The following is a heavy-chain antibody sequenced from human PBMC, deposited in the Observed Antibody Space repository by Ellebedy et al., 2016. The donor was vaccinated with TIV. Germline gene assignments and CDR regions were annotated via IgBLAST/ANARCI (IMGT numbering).Heavy chain of an antibody. J-gene: IGHJ6*02. D-gene: IGHD2-8*01. Sequence: GESLKISXAAAGFNFSTYGMHWVRQAPGKGLEWVAGISYDGSDKYYGDSAKGRFTISRDDSKNTVYLEMNSLRPEDTALYFCARDVVVVLPSAFYYFYGMDVWGQGTTVAVSS. CDR2: ISYDGSDK. CDR3: ARDVVVVLPSAFYYFYGMDV. V-gene: IGHV3-30*03. CDR1: GFNFSTYG.